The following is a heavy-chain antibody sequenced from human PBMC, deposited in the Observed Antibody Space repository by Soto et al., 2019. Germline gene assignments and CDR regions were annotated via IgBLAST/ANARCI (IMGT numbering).Heavy chain of an antibody. V-gene: IGHV3-23*01. J-gene: IGHJ4*02. D-gene: IGHD2-2*01. CDR2: IDNSGDNK. CDR3: AKEPEMRGRVLDY. Sequence: EVQLLESGGGLVQPGGSLRLSCAASGFTFRTFTMAWVRQAPGKGLEWVSTIDNSGDNKYYADSVRGRFTISRDNSKNTLYLEMNSLRAEDTAVYYCAKEPEMRGRVLDYWGQGTLVTVSS. CDR1: GFTFRTFT.